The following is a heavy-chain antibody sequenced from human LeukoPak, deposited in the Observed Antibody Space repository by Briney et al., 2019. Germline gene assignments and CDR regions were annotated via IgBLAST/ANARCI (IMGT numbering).Heavy chain of an antibody. CDR2: IGGIGAST. CDR3: AKAAYGDYVNWFDP. Sequence: GGSLRLSCAASGFTFSSHAMNWVRQAPGKGLEWVSSIGGIGASTYYADSVKGRFTISRDNSKNTLYLQMNSLRAEDTALYYCAKAAYGDYVNWFDPWGQGTLVTVSS. D-gene: IGHD4-17*01. CDR1: GFTFSSHA. J-gene: IGHJ5*02. V-gene: IGHV3-23*01.